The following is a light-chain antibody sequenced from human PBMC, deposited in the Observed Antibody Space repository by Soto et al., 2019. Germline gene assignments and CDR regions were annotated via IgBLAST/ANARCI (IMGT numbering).Light chain of an antibody. J-gene: IGLJ1*01. Sequence: QSVLTQPASVSGSPGQSITISCTGTSSDVGGYNYVSWYQQHPGKAPKFMIYDVSNRPSGVSTRFSGSKSGNTASLTISGLQAEDEADDYCNSYTTSNTRQIVFGTGTKLTVL. CDR1: SSDVGGYNY. CDR2: DVS. V-gene: IGLV2-14*01. CDR3: NSYTTSNTRQIV.